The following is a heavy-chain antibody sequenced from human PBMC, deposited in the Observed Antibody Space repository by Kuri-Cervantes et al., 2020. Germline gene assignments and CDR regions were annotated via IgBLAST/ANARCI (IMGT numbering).Heavy chain of an antibody. D-gene: IGHD6-13*01. Sequence: GESLKISCAASGFTFSSYGMHWVRQAPGKGLEWVAFIWYDGSNKYYADSVKGRFTISRDNSKNTLYLQMNSLRAEDTAVYYCAKAPSRQLTEDYWGQGTLVTVSS. CDR3: AKAPSRQLTEDY. V-gene: IGHV3-30*02. CDR1: GFTFSSYG. J-gene: IGHJ4*02. CDR2: IWYDGSNK.